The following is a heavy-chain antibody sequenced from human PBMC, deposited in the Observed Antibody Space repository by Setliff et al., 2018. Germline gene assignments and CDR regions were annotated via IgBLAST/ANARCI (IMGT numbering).Heavy chain of an antibody. D-gene: IGHD3-10*01. V-gene: IGHV4-38-2*01. CDR3: ARHLLVQGTYHFDY. J-gene: IGHJ4*02. CDR2: IYHSGST. Sequence: SETLSLTCAVSGYSISSGYYWGWIRQPPGKGLEWIGSIYHSGSTYYNPSLKGRVTLSVDTTKNQFSLKLTSMTAADTAVYFCARHLLVQGTYHFDYWGQGSPVTVSS. CDR1: GYSISSGYY.